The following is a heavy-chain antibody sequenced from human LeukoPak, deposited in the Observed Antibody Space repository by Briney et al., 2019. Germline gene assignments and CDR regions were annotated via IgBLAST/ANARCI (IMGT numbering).Heavy chain of an antibody. CDR3: AKIPHYDFWSGYKYYFDY. D-gene: IGHD3-3*01. Sequence: GGSLRLSCAASGFTFSSYAMTWVRQAPGRGLEWVSAITGSGGSTYYADSVKGRFTISRDNAKNSLYLQMNSLRAEDTAVYYCAKIPHYDFWSGYKYYFDYWGQGTLVTVSS. V-gene: IGHV3-23*01. CDR2: ITGSGGST. CDR1: GFTFSSYA. J-gene: IGHJ4*02.